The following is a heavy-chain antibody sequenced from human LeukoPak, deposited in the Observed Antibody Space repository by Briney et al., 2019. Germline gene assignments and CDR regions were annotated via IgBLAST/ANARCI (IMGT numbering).Heavy chain of an antibody. CDR3: ARSPYDFWSGYYGYFDL. CDR1: GGSISSGGYY. D-gene: IGHD3-3*01. J-gene: IGHJ2*01. Sequence: PSQTLSLTCTVSGGSISSGGYYWSWIRQPAGKGLEWIGRIYTSGSTNYNPSLKSRVTISVDTSKNQFSLKLSSVTAADTAVYYCARSPYDFWSGYYGYFDLWGRGTLVTVSS. CDR2: IYTSGST. V-gene: IGHV4-61*02.